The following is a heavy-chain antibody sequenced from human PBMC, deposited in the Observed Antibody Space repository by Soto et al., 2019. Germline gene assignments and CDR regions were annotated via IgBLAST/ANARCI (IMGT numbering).Heavy chain of an antibody. CDR2: IYYSGTT. CDR1: RGSISSYY. J-gene: IGHJ4*02. Sequence: QVQLQESGPGLVKPSETLSLTCTVSRGSISSYYWNWIRQPPGKGLEWIGYIYYSGTTYYNPSLKGRLTISIATSKKQFSLRLTSVTAADTAVYYCATYDSSGLAFWGQGTLVTVSS. CDR3: ATYDSSGLAF. D-gene: IGHD3-22*01. V-gene: IGHV4-59*08.